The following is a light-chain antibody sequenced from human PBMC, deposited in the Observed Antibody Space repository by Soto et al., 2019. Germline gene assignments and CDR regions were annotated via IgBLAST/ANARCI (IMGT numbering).Light chain of an antibody. CDR2: AAS. V-gene: IGKV1-39*01. J-gene: IGKJ1*01. CDR1: QSIRSY. CDR3: QSSYSPPSWT. Sequence: DIQMTQSPSSLSASVGDRVTMTCRASQSIRSYVIWYQQKPGKAPKLLIYAASSLHSGVPSRFSGSGSGTDFTLSISSLQPEELATYCCQSSYSPPSWTFGPWTKWDI.